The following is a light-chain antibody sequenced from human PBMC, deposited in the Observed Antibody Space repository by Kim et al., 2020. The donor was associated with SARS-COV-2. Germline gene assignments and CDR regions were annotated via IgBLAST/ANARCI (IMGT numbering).Light chain of an antibody. Sequence: SASVGDRVTITCQASQDISNYLNWYQQKPGKSPQLLIYDASNLEPGVSSRFSGSGSGTDFTFTIISLQPEAIATYYCQPYDNLPDTFGQGTMLEI. CDR1: QDISNY. CDR2: DAS. CDR3: QPYDNLPDT. J-gene: IGKJ2*01. V-gene: IGKV1-33*01.